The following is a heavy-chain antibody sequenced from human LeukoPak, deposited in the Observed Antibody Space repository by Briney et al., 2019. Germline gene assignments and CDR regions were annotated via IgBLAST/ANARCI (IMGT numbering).Heavy chain of an antibody. CDR3: ASRPPYSSSWYDLDY. CDR2: ISSSSSYI. Sequence: GGSLRLPCAASGFTFSSYSMNWVRQAPGKGLEWVSSISSSSSYIYYADSVKGRFTISRDNAKNSLYLQMNSLRAEDTAVYYCASRPPYSSSWYDLDYWGQGTLVTVSS. D-gene: IGHD6-13*01. V-gene: IGHV3-21*01. J-gene: IGHJ4*02. CDR1: GFTFSSYS.